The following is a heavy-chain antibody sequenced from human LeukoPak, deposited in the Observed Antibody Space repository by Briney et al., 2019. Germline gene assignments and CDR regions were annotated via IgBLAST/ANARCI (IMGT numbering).Heavy chain of an antibody. J-gene: IGHJ4*02. CDR1: GGSISSPLYF. V-gene: IGHV4-61*02. CDR2: IYSSGST. CDR3: AREPYYYDTSRYYSPLDY. D-gene: IGHD3-22*01. Sequence: SEALPLTCTVSGGSISSPLYFWSWIRQPAGKGLEWIGRIYSSGSTTYNPSLENRASMSVDTSKNQFSLKLSSVTAADTAVYYCAREPYYYDTSRYYSPLDYWGQGPLVTVSS.